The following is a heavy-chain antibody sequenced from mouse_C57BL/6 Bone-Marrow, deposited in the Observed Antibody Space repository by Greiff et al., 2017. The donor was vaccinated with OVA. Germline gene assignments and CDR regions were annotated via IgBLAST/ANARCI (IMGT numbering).Heavy chain of an antibody. J-gene: IGHJ3*01. CDR2: IDPSDSYT. V-gene: IGHV1-69*01. CDR1: GYTFTSYW. Sequence: VKLQQPGAELVMPGASVKLSCKASGYTFTSYWMHWVKQRPGQGLEWIGEIDPSDSYTNYNQKFKGKSTLTVDKSSSTAYMQLSSLTSEDSAVYYCAREGDYGSSPWFAYWGQGTLVTVSA. D-gene: IGHD1-1*01. CDR3: AREGDYGSSPWFAY.